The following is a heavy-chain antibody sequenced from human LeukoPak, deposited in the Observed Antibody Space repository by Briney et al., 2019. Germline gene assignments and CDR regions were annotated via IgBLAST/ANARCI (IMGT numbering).Heavy chain of an antibody. D-gene: IGHD3-10*01. CDR1: GCSISSYY. Sequence: SETLSLTCTVSGCSISSYYWSWIRQAPGKELEWIGNIYYSESTNYNPSLKSRATISVDTSKNQFSLKLSSVTAADTAVYYCARSGSGSYSLYYYYYGMDVWGKGTTVTVSS. CDR2: IYYSEST. CDR3: ARSGSGSYSLYYYYYGMDV. V-gene: IGHV4-59*01. J-gene: IGHJ6*04.